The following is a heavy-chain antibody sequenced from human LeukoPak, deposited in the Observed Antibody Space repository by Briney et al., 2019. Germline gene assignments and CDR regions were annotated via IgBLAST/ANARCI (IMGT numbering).Heavy chain of an antibody. Sequence: PSETLSLTCAVYGGSFSGYYWSWIRQPPGKGLEWIGEINHSGSTNYNPSLKSRVTISVDTSKNQFSLKLSSVPAADTAVYYCARGGRYNWKRIDYWGQGTLVTVSS. V-gene: IGHV4-34*01. CDR3: ARGGRYNWKRIDY. D-gene: IGHD1-20*01. CDR1: GGSFSGYY. J-gene: IGHJ4*02. CDR2: INHSGST.